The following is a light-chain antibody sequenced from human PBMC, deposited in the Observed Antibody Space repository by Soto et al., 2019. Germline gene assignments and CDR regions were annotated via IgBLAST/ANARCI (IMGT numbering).Light chain of an antibody. J-gene: IGKJ4*01. CDR3: QQYGSTHLT. V-gene: IGKV3-20*01. CDR1: QSVGSNK. Sequence: EIVLTQSPGTLSLSPGERATLSCRASQSVGSNKLAWYQQKRGQAPRFLMYDASTRATGIPDRFSGSGSGTDFTLTISRLETEDFAVYYCQQYGSTHLTFGGGTKVEIK. CDR2: DAS.